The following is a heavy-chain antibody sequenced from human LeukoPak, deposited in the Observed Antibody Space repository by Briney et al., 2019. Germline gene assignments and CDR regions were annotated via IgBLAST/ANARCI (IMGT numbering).Heavy chain of an antibody. CDR2: IIPIFGTA. Sequence: ASVKVSCKASGGTFSSYAISWVRQAPGQGLEWMGGIIPIFGTANYAQKFQGRVTITADESTSTAYMELSSLRSEDTAVYYCARVGVYGDYFDYWGQGTLVTVS. J-gene: IGHJ4*02. CDR3: ARVGVYGDYFDY. CDR1: GGTFSSYA. V-gene: IGHV1-69*13. D-gene: IGHD4-17*01.